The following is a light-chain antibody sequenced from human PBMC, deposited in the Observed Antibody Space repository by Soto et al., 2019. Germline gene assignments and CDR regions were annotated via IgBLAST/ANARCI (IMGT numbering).Light chain of an antibody. CDR2: GAS. CDR1: QSVSSSY. Sequence: EIVLTQSPGTLSLSPGERATLSCRASQSVSSSYLAWYQQKPGQAPRLLIYGASSRATGIPDRFSGSGSGTDFTLTISRLEPEDFAVYYCQQHGSSPPGTFGGGTKVEIK. V-gene: IGKV3-20*01. J-gene: IGKJ4*01. CDR3: QQHGSSPPGT.